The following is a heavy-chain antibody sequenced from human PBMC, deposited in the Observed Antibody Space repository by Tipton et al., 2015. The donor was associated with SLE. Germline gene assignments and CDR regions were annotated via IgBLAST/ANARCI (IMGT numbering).Heavy chain of an antibody. Sequence: TLSLTCAVYGGSFSGYYWSWIRQPPGKGLEWIGEINHSGSTNYNPSLKSRVTISVDTSKNQFSLKLSSVTAADTAVYYCARVKADDFWSGYYRYYFDYWGQGTLVTVSS. D-gene: IGHD3-3*01. CDR2: INHSGST. J-gene: IGHJ4*02. V-gene: IGHV4-34*01. CDR3: ARVKADDFWSGYYRYYFDY. CDR1: GGSFSGYY.